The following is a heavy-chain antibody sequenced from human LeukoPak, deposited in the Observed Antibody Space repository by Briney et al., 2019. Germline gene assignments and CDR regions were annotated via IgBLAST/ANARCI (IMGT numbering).Heavy chain of an antibody. J-gene: IGHJ4*02. Sequence: GGSLRLSCAASGFTFSSYAMSWVRQAPGEGLEWVSAISGSGGSTYYADSVKGRFTISRDNSKNTLYLQMNSLRAEDTAVYYCAKERESSGWYEGGFDYWGQGTLATVSS. V-gene: IGHV3-23*01. D-gene: IGHD6-19*01. CDR2: ISGSGGST. CDR3: AKERESSGWYEGGFDY. CDR1: GFTFSSYA.